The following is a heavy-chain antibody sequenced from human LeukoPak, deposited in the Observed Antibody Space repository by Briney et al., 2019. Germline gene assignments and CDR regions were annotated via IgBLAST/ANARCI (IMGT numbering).Heavy chain of an antibody. Sequence: GGSLRLSCAAAGFTFSSYAMSWVRQAPGKGLEWVSAISGSGGSTYYADSVKGRFTISRDNSKNTLYLQMNSLRAEDTAVYYCAKGRRSGWYNWFDPWGQGTLVTVSS. CDR2: ISGSGGST. CDR1: GFTFSSYA. CDR3: AKGRRSGWYNWFDP. V-gene: IGHV3-23*01. D-gene: IGHD6-19*01. J-gene: IGHJ5*02.